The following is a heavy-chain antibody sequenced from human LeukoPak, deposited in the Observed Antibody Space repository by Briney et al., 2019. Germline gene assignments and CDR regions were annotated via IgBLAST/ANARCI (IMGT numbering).Heavy chain of an antibody. CDR3: ARLGYCSSTSCSLGNYYYYYMDV. D-gene: IGHD2-2*01. J-gene: IGHJ6*03. CDR2: IYYSGST. Sequence: PSETLSLTCTVSGGSISSSSYYWGWIRQPPGKGLEWIGYIYYSGSTYYNLSLKSRVTISVDTSKNQFSLKLSSVTAADTAVYYCARLGYCSSTSCSLGNYYYYYMDVWGKGTTVTVSS. V-gene: IGHV4-31*03. CDR1: GGSISSSSYY.